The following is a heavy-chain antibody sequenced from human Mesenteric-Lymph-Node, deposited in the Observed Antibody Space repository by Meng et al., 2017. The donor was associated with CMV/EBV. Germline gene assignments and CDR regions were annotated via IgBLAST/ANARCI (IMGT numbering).Heavy chain of an antibody. CDR3: AKDLGVAAVVGSFMDV. Sequence: EGSLRLSCAASGFTFNRHGMHWVRQAPGKGLEWVAFIRYDGSNQYYGDSVEGRFTISRENSKNTLYLEMNSLRAEDTAVYYCAKDLGVAAVVGSFMDVWGQGTTVTVSS. V-gene: IGHV3-30*02. J-gene: IGHJ6*02. D-gene: IGHD6-13*01. CDR2: IRYDGSNQ. CDR1: GFTFNRHG.